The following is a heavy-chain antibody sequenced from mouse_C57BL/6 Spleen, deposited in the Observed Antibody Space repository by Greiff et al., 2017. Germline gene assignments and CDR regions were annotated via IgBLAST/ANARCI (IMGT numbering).Heavy chain of an antibody. J-gene: IGHJ4*01. CDR3: AREATGAMDY. D-gene: IGHD3-2*02. V-gene: IGHV1-64*01. Sequence: QVQLQQPGAELVKPGASVKLSCKASGYTFTSYWMHWVKQRPGQGLEWIGMFHPNSGSTNYNEKFKSKATLNVDKSSSTAYMQLSSLTSEDSAVYYCAREATGAMDYWGQGTSVTVSS. CDR1: GYTFTSYW. CDR2: FHPNSGST.